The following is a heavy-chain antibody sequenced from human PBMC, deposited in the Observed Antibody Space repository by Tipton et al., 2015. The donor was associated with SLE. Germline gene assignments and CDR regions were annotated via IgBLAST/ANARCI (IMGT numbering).Heavy chain of an antibody. CDR1: GGSISTYY. CDR2: IHYSGSP. CDR3: ARNLGPEWMATKRGYFDL. J-gene: IGHJ2*01. Sequence: TLSLTCTVSGGSISTYYWSWIRQPPGKGLEWIGYIHYSGSPNYNPSLNSRVTISVDTSKNQFSLKLSSVTAADTAVYYCARNLGPEWMATKRGYFDLWGRGTLVSVSS. D-gene: IGHD5-24*01. V-gene: IGHV4-59*01.